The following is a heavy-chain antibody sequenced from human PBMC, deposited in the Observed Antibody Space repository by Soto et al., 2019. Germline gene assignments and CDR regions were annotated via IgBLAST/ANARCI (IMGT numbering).Heavy chain of an antibody. CDR1: GFTFSDHY. J-gene: IGHJ4*02. CDR3: ARASGYSYGDFDY. V-gene: IGHV3-72*01. Sequence: PGGSLRLSCAASGFTFSDHYMDWVRQAPGKGLEWVGRTRNKANSYTTEYAASVKGRFTISRDDSKNSLYLQMNSLKTEDTAVYYCARASGYSYGDFDYWGQGTLVTVSS. D-gene: IGHD5-18*01. CDR2: TRNKANSYTT.